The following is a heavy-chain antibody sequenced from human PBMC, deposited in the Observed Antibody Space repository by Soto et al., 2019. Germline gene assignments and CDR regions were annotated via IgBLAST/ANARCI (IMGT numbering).Heavy chain of an antibody. Sequence: SETLSLTCTVSGGSISSYYWSWIRQPPGKGLEWIGYIYYSGSTNYNPSLKSRVTISVDTSKNQFSLKLSSVTAADTAVYYCARIPVDTYMIYWSDPWGQGTKVTVSS. CDR3: ARIPVDTYMIYWSDP. CDR1: GGSISSYY. D-gene: IGHD3-16*01. CDR2: IYYSGST. V-gene: IGHV4-59*01. J-gene: IGHJ5*02.